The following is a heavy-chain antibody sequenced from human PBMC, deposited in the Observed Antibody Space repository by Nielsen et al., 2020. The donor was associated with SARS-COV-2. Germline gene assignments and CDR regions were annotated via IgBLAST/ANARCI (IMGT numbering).Heavy chain of an antibody. J-gene: IGHJ4*02. CDR3: AKDSEVAGYDH. D-gene: IGHD6-19*01. V-gene: IGHV3-11*01. CDR1: GFTFSDYY. CDR2: ISISSSTI. Sequence: GGSLRLSCAASGFTFSDYYMTWIRQAPGKGLEWVSYISISSSTIRYADSVKGRFSISRDNTRNALFLQMNSLRVDDTAVYYCAKDSEVAGYDHWGQGTLVTVSS.